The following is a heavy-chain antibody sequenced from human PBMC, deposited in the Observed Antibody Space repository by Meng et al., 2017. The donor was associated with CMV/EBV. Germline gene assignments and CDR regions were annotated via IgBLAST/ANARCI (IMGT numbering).Heavy chain of an antibody. CDR3: VKRHNSGNYYFDN. CDR2: ISAAGTGT. D-gene: IGHD1-26*01. J-gene: IGHJ4*02. V-gene: IGHV3-23*01. CDR1: EFTFSSYA. Sequence: CAASEFTFSSYAMGWVRQALGKGLEWVSLISAAGTGTNYADSVKGRFTISRDNSKNTLFLQMNSLRAEDTAVYYCVKRHNSGNYYFDNWGQGTLVTVSS.